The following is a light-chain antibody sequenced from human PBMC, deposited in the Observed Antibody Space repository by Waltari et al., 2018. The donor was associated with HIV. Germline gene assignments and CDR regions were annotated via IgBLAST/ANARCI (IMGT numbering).Light chain of an antibody. Sequence: QTALTQPASVSGSHGQSITISCTGTSSEVGAYNLVPWYQQHPGKAPRLIIYDVSERPAGVSNRFTGSKSGNTASLTISGLQAEDEADYYCCSYVSEIVPCVFGGGTKLTVL. CDR2: DVS. CDR1: SSEVGAYNL. V-gene: IGLV2-23*02. J-gene: IGLJ3*02. CDR3: CSYVSEIVPCV.